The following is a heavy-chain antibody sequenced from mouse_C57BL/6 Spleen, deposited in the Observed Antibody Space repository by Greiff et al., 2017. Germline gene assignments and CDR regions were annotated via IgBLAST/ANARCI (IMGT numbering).Heavy chain of an antibody. CDR2: IYPGGGYT. CDR3: ARSEDYYGSSYWFAY. J-gene: IGHJ3*01. Sequence: VQLQQSGAELVRPGTSVKMSCKASGYTFTNYWIGWAKQRPGHGLEWIGDIYPGGGYTNYNEKFKGKATLTADKSSSTAYMQFSSLTSEDSAIYYCARSEDYYGSSYWFAYWGQGTLVTVSA. V-gene: IGHV1-63*01. CDR1: GYTFTNYW. D-gene: IGHD1-1*01.